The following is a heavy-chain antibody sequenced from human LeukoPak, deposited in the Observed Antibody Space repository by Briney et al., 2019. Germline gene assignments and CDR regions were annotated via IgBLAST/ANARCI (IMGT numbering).Heavy chain of an antibody. V-gene: IGHV3-49*04. CDR3: TSRRGYSYGYYFDY. D-gene: IGHD5-18*01. Sequence: PGRSLRLSCTASGFTFGDYAMSSVRQAPGKGLEWVGFIRSKAYGGTTEYAASVKGRFTISRDDSKSIAYLQMNSLKTEDTAVYYCTSRRGYSYGYYFDYWGQGTLVTVSS. J-gene: IGHJ4*02. CDR1: GFTFGDYA. CDR2: IRSKAYGGTT.